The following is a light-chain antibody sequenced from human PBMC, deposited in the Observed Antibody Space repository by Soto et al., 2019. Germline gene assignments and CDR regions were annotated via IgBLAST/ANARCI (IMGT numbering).Light chain of an antibody. Sequence: IVLTQSPGTLSLSPGERDTLSCRASQSVSSSYLAWYQQKPGQAPRLLIYGASSRDTGIPDRFSGSGSGTDFTLTISRLGAEDCAVYYCQQYGRTFGQGTKVELK. CDR3: QQYGRT. V-gene: IGKV3-20*01. CDR2: GAS. CDR1: QSVSSSY. J-gene: IGKJ1*01.